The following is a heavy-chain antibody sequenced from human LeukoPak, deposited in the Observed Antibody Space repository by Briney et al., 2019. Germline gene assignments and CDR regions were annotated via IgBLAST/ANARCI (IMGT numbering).Heavy chain of an antibody. J-gene: IGHJ4*02. CDR2: MSGSDTGS. Sequence: ASGFTLSSXXXXXVRQAPGKGXXXXSXMSGSDTGSWYADSVKGRFTISRDTSKTTLYLQMNSLRAEDTAIYYCAKDARSFGGTYFDYWGQGIQVTVSS. D-gene: IGHD4-23*01. CDR1: GFTLSSXX. CDR3: AKDARSFGGTYFDY. V-gene: IGHV3-23*01.